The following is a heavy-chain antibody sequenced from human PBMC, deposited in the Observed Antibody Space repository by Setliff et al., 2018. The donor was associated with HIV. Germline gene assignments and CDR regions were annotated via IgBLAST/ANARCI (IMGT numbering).Heavy chain of an antibody. CDR3: ARGKTWLRFLDY. Sequence: ASVKVSCKASGYTFNNYGISWVRQAPGQGLEWVGWINTHSGYTNYAQNVQGRVTVTMDTSTSTAYMELRSLKSDDTAVYYCARGKTWLRFLDYRGQGTLVTVSS. V-gene: IGHV1-18*01. J-gene: IGHJ4*02. CDR2: INTHSGYT. D-gene: IGHD5-12*01. CDR1: GYTFNNYG.